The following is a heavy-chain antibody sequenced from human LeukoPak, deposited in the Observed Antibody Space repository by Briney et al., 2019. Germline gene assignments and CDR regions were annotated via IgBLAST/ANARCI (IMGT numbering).Heavy chain of an antibody. V-gene: IGHV3-7*01. D-gene: IGHD3-10*01. CDR2: INQDGTEK. J-gene: IGHJ4*02. CDR3: AKLVKYFYGAETFYFFEH. CDR1: GFSFTTYW. Sequence: GGSLRLSCAASGFSFTTYWMSWVRQAQGKGLEWVANINQDGTEKYYVDSVKGRFTISRDNGKNSLYLQMNSLRVEDTAVYYCAKLVKYFYGAETFYFFEHWGQGTLVTVSS.